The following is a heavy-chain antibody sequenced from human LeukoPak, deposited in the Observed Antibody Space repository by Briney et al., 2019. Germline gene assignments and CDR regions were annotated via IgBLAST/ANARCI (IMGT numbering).Heavy chain of an antibody. V-gene: IGHV3-23*01. D-gene: IGHD2-2*01. J-gene: IGHJ4*02. Sequence: PGGSLRLSCAASGFTFSSYAMSWVRQAPGKGLEWVSMITSGGGSTYHADSVKGRFTISRGNSKNTLYLQMTSLRAEDTAVYYCTKDHPDCRGTSCLLFDSWGQGTLVTVSS. CDR2: ITSGGGST. CDR1: GFTFSSYA. CDR3: TKDHPDCRGTSCLLFDS.